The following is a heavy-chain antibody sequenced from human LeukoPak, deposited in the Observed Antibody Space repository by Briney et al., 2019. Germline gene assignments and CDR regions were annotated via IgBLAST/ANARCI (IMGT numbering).Heavy chain of an antibody. D-gene: IGHD3-9*01. Sequence: RAGGSLRLSCTASGFTFGDYAMSWVRQSPGKGLEWVGFIRSNAYGGTTEYAASVKGRFSISIDDSKSIAYLQMSSLNTEDTAVYYCTTLMLTGYRVYYFDYWGQGTLVTVSS. V-gene: IGHV3-49*04. CDR3: TTLMLTGYRVYYFDY. J-gene: IGHJ4*02. CDR1: GFTFGDYA. CDR2: IRSNAYGGTT.